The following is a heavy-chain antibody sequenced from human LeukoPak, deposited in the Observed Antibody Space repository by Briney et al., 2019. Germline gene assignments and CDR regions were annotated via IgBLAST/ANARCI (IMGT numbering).Heavy chain of an antibody. D-gene: IGHD3-10*01. V-gene: IGHV1-18*01. CDR2: ISAYNGNT. J-gene: IGHJ4*02. CDR3: ARANYGSGSYYGDY. CDR1: GYTFTSYG. Sequence: ASVKVSCKASGYTFTSYGISWVRQAPGQGLEWMGWISAYNGNTNYAQKLQGRVTTTTDTSTSTAYMELRSLRSDDTAVYYCARANYGSGSYYGDYWGQGTLVTVSS.